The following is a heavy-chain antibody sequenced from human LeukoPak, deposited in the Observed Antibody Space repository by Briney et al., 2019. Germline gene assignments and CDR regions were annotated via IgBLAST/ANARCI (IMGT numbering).Heavy chain of an antibody. CDR2: IYPGDSDT. V-gene: IGHV5-51*01. Sequence: GESLKISCKGSGYSFTSYWIGWVRQMPGKGLEWMGIIYPGDSDTRYSPSFQGQVTISADKSISTAYLQWSSLKASDTAMYYCARLASSCSSTNCYSNWFDPWGQGTLVTVSS. CDR3: ARLASSCSSTNCYSNWFDP. J-gene: IGHJ5*02. D-gene: IGHD2-2*01. CDR1: GYSFTSYW.